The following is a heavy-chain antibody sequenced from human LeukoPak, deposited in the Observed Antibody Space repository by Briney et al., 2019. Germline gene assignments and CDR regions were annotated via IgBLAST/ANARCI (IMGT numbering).Heavy chain of an antibody. V-gene: IGHV3-30*02. J-gene: IGHJ4*02. CDR3: AKLSWDYCSSTSCLGNY. CDR2: IRYDGSNK. D-gene: IGHD2-2*01. Sequence: PGGSLRPSCAASGFTFSSYGMHWVRQAPGKGLEWVAFIRYDGSNKYYADSVKGRFTISRDNPKNTLYLQMNSLRAEDTAVYYCAKLSWDYCSSTSCLGNYWGQGTLVTVSS. CDR1: GFTFSSYG.